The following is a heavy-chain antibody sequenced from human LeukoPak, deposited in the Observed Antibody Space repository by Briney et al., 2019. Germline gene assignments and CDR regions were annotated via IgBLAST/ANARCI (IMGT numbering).Heavy chain of an antibody. D-gene: IGHD3-10*01. J-gene: IGHJ4*02. Sequence: SGGSLRLSCAASGFTFSNAMSWVRQAPGKGLQWVSAISGSGGRTYYADSVKGRFTISRDNSKNTLYLQMNSLRAEDSAVYFCAREGVNEASGSYYYFDYWGQGTLVTVSS. CDR1: GFTFSNA. CDR3: AREGVNEASGSYYYFDY. V-gene: IGHV3-23*01. CDR2: ISGSGGRT.